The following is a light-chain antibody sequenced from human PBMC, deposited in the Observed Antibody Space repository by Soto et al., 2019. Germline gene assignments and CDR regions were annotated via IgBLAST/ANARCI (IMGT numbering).Light chain of an antibody. V-gene: IGKV1-33*01. CDR1: QDISKY. J-gene: IGKJ4*01. CDR2: NAS. CDR3: QQYDDLPLT. Sequence: DIQMTQSPSSLSASVVDRVTITCQASQDISKYLNWYQQRPGKAPKLLIYNASNLETGVPSRFSGSGSGTDFTFTISSLQPEDIATYYCQQYDDLPLTFGGGTKVEIK.